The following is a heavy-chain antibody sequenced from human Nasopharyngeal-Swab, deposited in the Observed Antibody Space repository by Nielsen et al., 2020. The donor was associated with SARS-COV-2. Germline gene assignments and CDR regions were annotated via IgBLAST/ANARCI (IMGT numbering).Heavy chain of an antibody. CDR3: ARDLKWEPTSRYYYYGMDV. D-gene: IGHD1-26*01. CDR2: ISSSGSTI. Sequence: GESLKISCAASGFTFSDYYMSWIRQAPGKGLEWVSYISSSGSTIYYADSVKGRFTISRDNAKNSLYLQMNSLRAEDTAVYYCARDLKWEPTSRYYYYGMDVWGQGTTVTVS. J-gene: IGHJ6*02. V-gene: IGHV3-11*04. CDR1: GFTFSDYY.